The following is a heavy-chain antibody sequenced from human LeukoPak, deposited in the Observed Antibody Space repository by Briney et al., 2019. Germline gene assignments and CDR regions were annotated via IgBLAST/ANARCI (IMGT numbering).Heavy chain of an antibody. CDR3: ARDRMVRGSIIAQAFDI. CDR1: GGSISSDGYY. D-gene: IGHD3-10*01. Sequence: PSETLSLTCTVSGGSISSDGYYWSWIRQFPGKGLEWIGYIYYSGNTVYNPSLKSRVTMLRDTSNNQFSLKLTSATAADTAVYYCARDRMVRGSIIAQAFDIWGQGTMVTVSS. V-gene: IGHV4-31*03. CDR2: IYYSGNT. J-gene: IGHJ3*02.